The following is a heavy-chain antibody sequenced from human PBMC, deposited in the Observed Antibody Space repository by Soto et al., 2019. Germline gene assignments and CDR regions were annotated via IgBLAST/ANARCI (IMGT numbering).Heavy chain of an antibody. CDR3: ARDRDTIFGVVKGVSYGMDV. D-gene: IGHD3-3*01. CDR1: GYTFTSYY. Sequence: GASVKVSCKASGYTFTSYYMHWVRQAPGQGLEWMGIINPSGGSTSYAQKFQGRVTMTRDTSTSTVYMELSSLRSEDTAVYYCARDRDTIFGVVKGVSYGMDVWGQGTTVTVSS. J-gene: IGHJ6*02. V-gene: IGHV1-46*01. CDR2: INPSGGST.